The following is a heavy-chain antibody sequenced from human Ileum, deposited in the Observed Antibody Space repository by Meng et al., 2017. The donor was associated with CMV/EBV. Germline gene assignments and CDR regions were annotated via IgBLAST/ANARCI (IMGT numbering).Heavy chain of an antibody. CDR3: ARGLASGWPDY. J-gene: IGHJ4*02. Sequence: QVQLQQWGAGPLKPSETLSLTCAVFGGSFTGYYWSWFRQSPGKGLEWIGEITHSGRTSYNLSLKSRVTISVDMSKYQFSLKLTSVTAADTAIYYCARGLASGWPDYWGQGTLVTVSS. CDR2: ITHSGRT. CDR1: GGSFTGYY. V-gene: IGHV4-34*01. D-gene: IGHD3-10*01.